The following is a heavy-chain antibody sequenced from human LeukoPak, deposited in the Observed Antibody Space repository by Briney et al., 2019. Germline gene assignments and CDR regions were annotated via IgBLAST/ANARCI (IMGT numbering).Heavy chain of an antibody. CDR1: GYSISSGYY. J-gene: IGHJ4*02. CDR2: IYHSGST. Sequence: PSETLSLTCTVSGYSISSGYYWGWIRPPPGKGREWIGSIYHSGSTYYNPSLKSRVTISVDTSKNQFSLKLSSVTAADTAVYYCARQLNYGSGSYCYWGQGTLVTVSS. V-gene: IGHV4-38-2*02. CDR3: ARQLNYGSGSYCY. D-gene: IGHD3-10*01.